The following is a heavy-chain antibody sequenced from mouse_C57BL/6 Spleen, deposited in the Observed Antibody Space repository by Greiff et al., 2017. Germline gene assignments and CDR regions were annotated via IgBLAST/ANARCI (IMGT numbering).Heavy chain of an antibody. V-gene: IGHV3-6*01. CDR3: AREDYINYVRGFDD. Sequence: EVQLQQSGPGLVKPSQSLSLTCSVTGYSITSGYYWNWIRQFPGNKLEWMGYISYDGSNNYNPSLKNRISITRDTSKNQFFLKLNSVTTEDTATYYCAREDYINYVRGFDDGGQGTTLTVSS. CDR2: ISYDGSN. CDR1: GYSITSGYY. D-gene: IGHD2-5*01. J-gene: IGHJ2*01.